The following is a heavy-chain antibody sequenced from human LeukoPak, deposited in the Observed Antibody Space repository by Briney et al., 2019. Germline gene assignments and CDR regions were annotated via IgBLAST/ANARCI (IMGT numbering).Heavy chain of an antibody. CDR2: IYYSGST. J-gene: IGHJ4*02. V-gene: IGHV4-59*12. CDR3: ARESPGGGRAAGWVDY. CDR1: GDSISPYY. Sequence: SETLSLTCTVSGDSISPYYWTWIRQPPGKGLEWIGYIYYSGSTYYNPSLKSRVTISVDTSKNQFSLKLSSVTAADTAVYYCARESPGGGRAAGWVDYWGQGTLVTVSS. D-gene: IGHD6-13*01.